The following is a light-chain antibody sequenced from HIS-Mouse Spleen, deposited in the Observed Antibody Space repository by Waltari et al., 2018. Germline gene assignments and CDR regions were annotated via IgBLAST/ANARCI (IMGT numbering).Light chain of an antibody. CDR3: QQYYSTPYT. V-gene: IGKV4-1*01. J-gene: IGKJ2*01. CDR2: WAS. Sequence: DIVMTQSPDSLAVSLGERATINCKSSQSCLYSSNNKNYLAWYQQKPGQPPKLLIYWASTRESGVPDRFSDSGSGTDFTLTISSLQAEDVAVYYCQQYYSTPYTFGQGTKLEIK. CDR1: QSCLYSSNNKNY.